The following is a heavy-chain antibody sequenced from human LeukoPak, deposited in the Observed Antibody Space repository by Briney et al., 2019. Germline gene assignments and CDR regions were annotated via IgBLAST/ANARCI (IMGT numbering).Heavy chain of an antibody. CDR2: ISSSGTYI. V-gene: IGHV3-21*01. Sequence: PGGSLRLSCAASGFTFSSYSMNWVRQAPGKGLEWVSSISSSGTYIYYAVSVKGRFTISRDISKNSLFLQMNSLRVEDTAVYYCAKDLSGPSYYFDYWGQGTLVAVSS. CDR3: AKDLSGPSYYFDY. J-gene: IGHJ4*02. CDR1: GFTFSSYS. D-gene: IGHD3-9*01.